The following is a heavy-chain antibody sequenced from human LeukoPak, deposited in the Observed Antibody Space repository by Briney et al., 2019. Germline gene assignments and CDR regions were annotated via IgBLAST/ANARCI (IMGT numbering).Heavy chain of an antibody. V-gene: IGHV1-2*03. CDR2: INPNSGGT. D-gene: IGHD5-24*01. CDR3: ARDRGWLQSQSTFDY. J-gene: IGHJ4*02. CDR1: GYTFTGFY. Sequence: LVASVKVSCKASGYTFTGFYMNWVRQAPGQGLEWIGSINPNSGGTNYAQKFQGRVTMTRDTSISTAYMELSRLRSDDTAAYYCARDRGWLQSQSTFDYWGQGTLVTVSS.